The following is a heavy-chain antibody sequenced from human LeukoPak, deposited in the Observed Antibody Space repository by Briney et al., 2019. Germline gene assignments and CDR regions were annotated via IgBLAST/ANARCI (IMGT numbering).Heavy chain of an antibody. CDR1: GFTFSSYW. V-gene: IGHV3-74*01. D-gene: IGHD5-24*01. CDR2: INSDGIST. Sequence: PGGSLRLSCAASGFTFSSYWMHRVRQAPGKGLVWVSRINSDGISTSYPDSVKGRFTISRDNAKNTLYLQMNSLRAEDTAVYYCARGRDGYSDYWGQGTLVTVSS. J-gene: IGHJ4*02. CDR3: ARGRDGYSDY.